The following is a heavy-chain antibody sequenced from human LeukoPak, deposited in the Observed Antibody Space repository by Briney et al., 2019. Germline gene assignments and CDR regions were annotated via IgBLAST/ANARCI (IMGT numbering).Heavy chain of an antibody. V-gene: IGHV4-4*02. CDR1: GGSISSSNW. J-gene: IGHJ4*02. CDR2: INHSGST. D-gene: IGHD3-10*01. Sequence: SGTLSLTCAVSGGSISSSNWWSWVRQPPGKGLEWIGEINHSGSTNYNPSLKSRVTISVDTSKNQFSLKLSSVTAADTAVYYCARRNRITMVRGKGRYFDYWGQGTLVTVSS. CDR3: ARRNRITMVRGKGRYFDY.